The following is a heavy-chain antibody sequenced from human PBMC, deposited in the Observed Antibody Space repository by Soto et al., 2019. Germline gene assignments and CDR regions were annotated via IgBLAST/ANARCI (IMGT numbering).Heavy chain of an antibody. CDR3: ARVIAVADQYYFDY. CDR1: GGSIISYY. Sequence: SETLSLTCTVSGGSIISYYWSWIRQPPGKGLEWIGYIYYSGSTNYNPSLKSRVTISVDTSKNQFSLKLSSVTAADTAVYYCARVIAVADQYYFDYWGQGTLVTVSS. CDR2: IYYSGST. V-gene: IGHV4-59*01. J-gene: IGHJ4*02. D-gene: IGHD6-19*01.